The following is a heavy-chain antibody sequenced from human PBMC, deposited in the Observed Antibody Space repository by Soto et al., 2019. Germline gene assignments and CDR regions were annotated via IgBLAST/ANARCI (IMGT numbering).Heavy chain of an antibody. J-gene: IGHJ1*01. Sequence: SETLSLTCTVSGGSISSGGYYWSWIRQHPGKGLEWIGYIYYSGSTNYNPSLKSRVTISVDTSKNQFSLKLSSVTAADTAVYYCASLAQTYYYDSSSYEAEYFQHWGQGTLVTVSS. D-gene: IGHD3-22*01. V-gene: IGHV4-61*08. CDR3: ASLAQTYYYDSSSYEAEYFQH. CDR1: GGSISSGGYY. CDR2: IYYSGST.